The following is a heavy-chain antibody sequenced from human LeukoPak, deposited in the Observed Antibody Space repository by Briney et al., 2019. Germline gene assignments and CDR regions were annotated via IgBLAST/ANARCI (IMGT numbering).Heavy chain of an antibody. V-gene: IGHV3-7*01. J-gene: IGHJ6*02. D-gene: IGHD5-18*01. CDR2: IKQDGSEK. CDR1: GFTFSGYP. CDR3: ARVDTAMVRYYYYGMDV. Sequence: GGSLRLSCAASGFTFSGYPIHWVRQAPGKGLEWVANIKQDGSEKYYVDSVKGRFTISRDNAKNSLYLQMNGLRAEDTAVYYCARVDTAMVRYYYYGMDVWGQGTTVTVSS.